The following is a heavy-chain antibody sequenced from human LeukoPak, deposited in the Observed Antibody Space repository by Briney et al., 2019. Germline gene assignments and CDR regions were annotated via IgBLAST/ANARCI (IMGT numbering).Heavy chain of an antibody. V-gene: IGHV4-59*08. CDR2: IYYSGST. J-gene: IGHJ4*02. CDR3: ASSGFNYYYDSSGVTY. D-gene: IGHD3-22*01. Sequence: PSETLSLTCTVSGGSISSYYWSWIRQPPGKGLEWIGYIYYSGSTNYNPSLKSRVTISVDTSKNQFSLKLSSVTAADTAVYYCASSGFNYYYDSSGVTYWGQGALVTVSS. CDR1: GGSISSYY.